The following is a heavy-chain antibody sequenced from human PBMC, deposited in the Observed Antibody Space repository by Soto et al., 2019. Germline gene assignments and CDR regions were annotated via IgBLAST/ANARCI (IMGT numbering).Heavy chain of an antibody. Sequence: ASVKVSCKASGYTFTSYDINWVRQATGQGLEWKGWMNPNSGNTGYAQKFQGRVTMTRNTSISTAYMELSSLRSEDPAVYYCARGLYDFWSGYNYYYYYMDVWGKGTTVTVSS. V-gene: IGHV1-8*01. J-gene: IGHJ6*03. CDR2: MNPNSGNT. D-gene: IGHD3-3*01. CDR3: ARGLYDFWSGYNYYYYYMDV. CDR1: GYTFTSYD.